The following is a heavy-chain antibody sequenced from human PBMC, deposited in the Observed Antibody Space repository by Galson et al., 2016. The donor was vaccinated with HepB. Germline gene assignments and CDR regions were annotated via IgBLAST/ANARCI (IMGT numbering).Heavy chain of an antibody. CDR3: ARVEHCRGGTCSYRVDS. CDR2: MNPNSGNT. J-gene: IGHJ4*02. V-gene: IGHV1-8*01. Sequence: SVKVSCKASGYPFTSYDVNWVRQATGQGLEWMGWMNPNSGNTGYAQKSQGRVTMTRNTSITTAYLELSSLRSEDTAVYYCARVEHCRGGTCSYRVDSWGQGTLLTVSS. D-gene: IGHD2-15*01. CDR1: GYPFTSYD.